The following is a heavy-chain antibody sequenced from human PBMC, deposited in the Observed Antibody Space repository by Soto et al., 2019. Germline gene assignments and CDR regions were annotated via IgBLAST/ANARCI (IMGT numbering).Heavy chain of an antibody. V-gene: IGHV3-23*01. CDR2: ISSGGDTT. J-gene: IGHJ4*02. D-gene: IGHD3-3*02. CDR3: AKDRSANSIEPPEIDY. Sequence: EVQLLESGGGLIQPGGSLRLSCGASGFTFSSYPMSWVRQAPGKGLEWVSHISSGGDTTYYADSVRGRFTISRDNSKSTLFLQMTGLRPEDTDIYYCAKDRSANSIEPPEIDYWGQGALVTVSS. CDR1: GFTFSSYP.